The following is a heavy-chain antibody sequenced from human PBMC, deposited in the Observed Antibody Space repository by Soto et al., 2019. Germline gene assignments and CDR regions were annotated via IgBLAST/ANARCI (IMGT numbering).Heavy chain of an antibody. Sequence: EVQLVESGGGLVQPGGSLRLSCADSGFTFSSYWMSWVRQAPVKGLEWVGNIKQDGSEKNYVDSVKGRFTISRDNTKNSLYLQMNSLRGEDTAVYYCARIASTGRRWDVWGQGTTVVVSS. CDR1: GFTFSSYW. CDR3: ARIASTGRRWDV. J-gene: IGHJ6*02. D-gene: IGHD6-13*01. CDR2: IKQDGSEK. V-gene: IGHV3-7*01.